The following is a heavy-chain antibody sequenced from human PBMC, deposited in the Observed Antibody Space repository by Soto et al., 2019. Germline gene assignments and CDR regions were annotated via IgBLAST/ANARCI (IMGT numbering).Heavy chain of an antibody. J-gene: IGHJ5*02. CDR3: ARCDILTGQQFDP. CDR1: GGSISSGGYY. V-gene: IGHV4-31*03. Sequence: QVQLQESGPGLVKPSQTLSLTCTVSGGSISSGGYYWSWIRQHPGKGLEWIGYIYYSGSTCYNPSLKSRVTISVDTSKNQFSLKLSSVTAADTAVYYCARCDILTGQQFDPWGQGTLVTVSS. CDR2: IYYSGST. D-gene: IGHD3-9*01.